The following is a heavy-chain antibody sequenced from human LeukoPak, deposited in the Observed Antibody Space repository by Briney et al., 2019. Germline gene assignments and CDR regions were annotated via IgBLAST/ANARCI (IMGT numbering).Heavy chain of an antibody. V-gene: IGHV4-39*01. CDR3: ARQASDYFYYYMDV. J-gene: IGHJ6*03. CDR1: GGSIRSSSYY. Sequence: SETLSLTCTVTGGSIRSSSYYWGWIRQPPGKGLEWIGSIYYSGTTYYNPSLESRVTISEDTSKNQFSLMLRSVTAADTAVYFCARQASDYFYYYMDVWGKGTTVTVSS. CDR2: IYYSGTT.